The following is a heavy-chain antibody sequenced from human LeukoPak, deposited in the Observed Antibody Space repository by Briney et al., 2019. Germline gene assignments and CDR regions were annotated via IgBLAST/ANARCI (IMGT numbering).Heavy chain of an antibody. V-gene: IGHV4-59*01. CDR2: FHHSGNT. D-gene: IGHD2-15*01. CDR3: ARDSRPGYPDVFDL. CDR1: GDSLTNYY. J-gene: IGHJ3*01. Sequence: PSETLSLTCIVSGDSLTNYYWSWIRKPPGKGLEWVGYFHHSGNTKYNPSFSSRVTMSVDTSKNQFSLKLISVTAADTAVYYCARDSRPGYPDVFDLWGQGTMVTVSS.